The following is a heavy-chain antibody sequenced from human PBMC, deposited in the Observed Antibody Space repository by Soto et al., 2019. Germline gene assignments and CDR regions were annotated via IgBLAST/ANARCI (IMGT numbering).Heavy chain of an antibody. CDR3: ASGKSQMSQDIMGFYYYMDV. CDR1: GAAFSNYT. V-gene: IGHV1-69*08. D-gene: IGHD5-12*01. Sequence: QVQLVQSGADVKKPGSSVKISCTASGAAFSNYTFTWVRRAPGEGLEWVGRVIPLLDASNYAEKFQDRVTMSADRATSTVYMELSGLRSEDSAIYYCASGKSQMSQDIMGFYYYMDVWGKGTSVTVSS. CDR2: VIPLLDAS. J-gene: IGHJ6*03.